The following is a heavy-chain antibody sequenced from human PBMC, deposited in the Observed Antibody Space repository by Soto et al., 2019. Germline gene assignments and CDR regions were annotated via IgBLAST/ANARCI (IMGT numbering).Heavy chain of an antibody. Sequence: ASVKVSCKASGYTFTSYYTHWVRQAPGQGLEWMGIINPSGGSTSYAQKFQGRVTMTRYTSTSTVYMELSSLRSGDTAVYYCARDSDSSGYYPGNGMDVWGQGTTVTVSS. CDR2: INPSGGST. D-gene: IGHD3-22*01. CDR3: ARDSDSSGYYPGNGMDV. J-gene: IGHJ6*02. CDR1: GYTFTSYY. V-gene: IGHV1-46*01.